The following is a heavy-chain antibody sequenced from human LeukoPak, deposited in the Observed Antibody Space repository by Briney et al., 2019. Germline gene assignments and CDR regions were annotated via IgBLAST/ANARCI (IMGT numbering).Heavy chain of an antibody. V-gene: IGHV4-38-2*02. CDR1: GYSISSAYY. D-gene: IGHD5-18*01. J-gene: IGHJ4*02. Sequence: SETLSLTCSVSGYSISSAYYWGWIRQPPGKGLEWIGTMYHSGSTNYNPSLKSRVTISVDTSKNQFSLKLSSVTAADTAVYFCARGFRGDTFDYWGQGTLVTVSS. CDR2: MYHSGST. CDR3: ARGFRGDTFDY.